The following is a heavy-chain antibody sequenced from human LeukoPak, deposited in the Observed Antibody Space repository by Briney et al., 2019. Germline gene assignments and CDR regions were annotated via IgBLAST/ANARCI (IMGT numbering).Heavy chain of an antibody. Sequence: GASVKVSCKASGYTFTGYYMHWVRQAPGQGLEWMGRINPNSGSTNYAQKFQGRVTMTRDTSISTAYMELSRLRSDDTAVYYCARGWHAQYNWFDPWGQGTLVTVSS. V-gene: IGHV1-2*06. CDR1: GYTFTGYY. CDR3: ARGWHAQYNWFDP. J-gene: IGHJ5*02. D-gene: IGHD6-13*01. CDR2: INPNSGST.